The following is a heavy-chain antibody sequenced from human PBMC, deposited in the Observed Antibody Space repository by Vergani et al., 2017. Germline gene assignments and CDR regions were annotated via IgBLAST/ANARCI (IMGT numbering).Heavy chain of an antibody. V-gene: IGHV4-31*03. D-gene: IGHD3-22*01. CDR1: GGSISSGGYY. Sequence: QVQLQESGPGLVKPSQTLSLTCTVSGGSISSGGYYWSWIRQHPGKGLEWIGYIYYSGSTNYNHSLKSRVTISVDTSKNQFSLKLSSVTAADTAVYYCARAVDDSSGYLDRFDYWGQGTLVTVSS. J-gene: IGHJ4*02. CDR3: ARAVDDSSGYLDRFDY. CDR2: IYYSGST.